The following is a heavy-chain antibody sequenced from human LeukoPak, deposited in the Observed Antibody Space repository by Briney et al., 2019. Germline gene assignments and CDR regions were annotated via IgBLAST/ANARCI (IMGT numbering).Heavy chain of an antibody. CDR3: ARGKATAIDS. Sequence: SETLSLTCAVSGGSIGSGAYSWSWIRQPPGKGLEWIGYIYQSGSTYYNPSLKSRVTISVDRSKNQVSLKLSSVTAADTAAYYCARGKATAIDSWGQGALVTVSS. J-gene: IGHJ4*02. V-gene: IGHV4-30-2*01. CDR2: IYQSGST. CDR1: GGSIGSGAYS. D-gene: IGHD2-21*02.